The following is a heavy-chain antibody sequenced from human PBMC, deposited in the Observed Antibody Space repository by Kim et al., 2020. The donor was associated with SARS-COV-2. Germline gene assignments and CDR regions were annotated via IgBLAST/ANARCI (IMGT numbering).Heavy chain of an antibody. Sequence: GNTGYAKRFQGRVTMTRDTSMSTAYMELSSLRSEDTAVYYCARGKYFDYWGQGTLVTVSS. J-gene: IGHJ4*02. CDR3: ARGKYFDY. V-gene: IGHV1-8*01. CDR2: GNT.